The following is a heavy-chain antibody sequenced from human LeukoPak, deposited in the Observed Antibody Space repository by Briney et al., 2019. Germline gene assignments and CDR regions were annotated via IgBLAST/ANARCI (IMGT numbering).Heavy chain of an antibody. Sequence: GESLKISCKGSGYSFTSYWIGWVRQMPGKGLEWMGVIYPGGSDTRYSPSFQGQVTISADKSISTAYLQWSSLKASDTAMYYCATYYYDSSGYFNNWFDPWGQGTLVTVSS. J-gene: IGHJ5*02. D-gene: IGHD3-22*01. V-gene: IGHV5-51*01. CDR2: IYPGGSDT. CDR3: ATYYYDSSGYFNNWFDP. CDR1: GYSFTSYW.